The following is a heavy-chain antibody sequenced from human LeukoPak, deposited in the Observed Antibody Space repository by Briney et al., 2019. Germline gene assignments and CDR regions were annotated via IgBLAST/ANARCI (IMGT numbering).Heavy chain of an antibody. Sequence: TSETLSLTCSVSGGSISDDYWNWIRQPPGKGLEWIGYIYYSGTTTYNPSLKSRVTMSIDTSKTQFSLKLSSLTAADTAVYYCTGGATTGRGLWFDPWGQGTLVTVSS. V-gene: IGHV4-59*01. CDR1: GGSISDDY. CDR2: IYYSGTT. CDR3: TGGATTGRGLWFDP. J-gene: IGHJ5*02. D-gene: IGHD1-1*01.